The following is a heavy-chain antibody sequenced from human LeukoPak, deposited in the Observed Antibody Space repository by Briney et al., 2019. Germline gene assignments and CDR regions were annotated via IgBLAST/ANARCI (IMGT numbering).Heavy chain of an antibody. CDR3: ARDQGTGFDY. Sequence: GGSLRLARAASGFTFRNYWTTWVRQAPGKGLEWVANIKKDGSDKYYVDSVKGRFTISRDNAKSSLYLQMNSLRVEDTAVYYCARDQGTGFDYWGQGTLVTVSP. D-gene: IGHD1/OR15-1a*01. CDR2: IKKDGSDK. CDR1: GFTFRNYW. V-gene: IGHV3-7*03. J-gene: IGHJ4*02.